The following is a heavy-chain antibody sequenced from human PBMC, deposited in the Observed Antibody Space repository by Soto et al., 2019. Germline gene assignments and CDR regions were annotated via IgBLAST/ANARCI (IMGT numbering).Heavy chain of an antibody. V-gene: IGHV4-34*01. CDR2: INHSGST. Sequence: SETLSLTCAVYGGSFSGYYWSWIRQPPGKGLEWIGEINHSGSTNYNSSLKSRVTISVDTSKNQFSLKVSSMTAADTAVYYCARGQDFDHWGQGTLVTVSS. J-gene: IGHJ4*02. CDR1: GGSFSGYY. CDR3: ARGQDFDH.